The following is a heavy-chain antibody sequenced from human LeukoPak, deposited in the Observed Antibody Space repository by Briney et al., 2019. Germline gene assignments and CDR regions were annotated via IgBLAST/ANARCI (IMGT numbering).Heavy chain of an antibody. Sequence: ASVKVSCKASGYTFTSYDINWVRQATGQGLEWMGWMNPNSGNTGYAQKFQGRVTMTRNTSISTAYMELSSLRSEDTAVYYCARDHVDTAMVKENYYYGMDVWGQGTTVTVSS. V-gene: IGHV1-8*01. J-gene: IGHJ6*02. CDR2: MNPNSGNT. D-gene: IGHD5-18*01. CDR1: GYTFTSYD. CDR3: ARDHVDTAMVKENYYYGMDV.